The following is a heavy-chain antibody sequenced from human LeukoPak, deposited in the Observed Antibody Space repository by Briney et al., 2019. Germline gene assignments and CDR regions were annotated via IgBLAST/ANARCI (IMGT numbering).Heavy chain of an antibody. CDR2: IYHTGGT. D-gene: IGHD2-15*01. J-gene: IGHJ3*02. V-gene: IGHV4-31*03. Sequence: SETLSLTCSVSGDSLSSGGYYWSWIRQHPGKGLEYIGYIYHTGGTYYNPSLKSRVTISVDTSNNQFSLKLNSVSAADTAVYYCARSGYCSGGNCYSNNAFDIWGQGTVVTVSS. CDR1: GDSLSSGGYY. CDR3: ARSGYCSGGNCYSNNAFDI.